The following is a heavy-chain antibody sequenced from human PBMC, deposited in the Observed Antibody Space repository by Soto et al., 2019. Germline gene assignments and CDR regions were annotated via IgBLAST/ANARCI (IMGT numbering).Heavy chain of an antibody. CDR1: GFSLSTSGMR. J-gene: IGHJ4*02. V-gene: IGHV2-70*04. D-gene: IGHD6-19*01. Sequence: SGPTLGNPTHTLTLTCTFSGFSLSTSGMRVSWIRQPPGKALEWLARIDWDDDKFYSTSLKTRLTISKDTSKNQVVLTMTNMDPVDTATYYCARSSGYSSGWDFDYWGQGTLVTVSS. CDR2: IDWDDDK. CDR3: ARSSGYSSGWDFDY.